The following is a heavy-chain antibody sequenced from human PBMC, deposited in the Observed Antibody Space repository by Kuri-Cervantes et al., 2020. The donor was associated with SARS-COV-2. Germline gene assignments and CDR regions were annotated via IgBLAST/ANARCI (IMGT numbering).Heavy chain of an antibody. CDR1: GFTFSSYG. V-gene: IGHV3-30*03. CDR3: ARGEGPFDY. J-gene: IGHJ4*02. Sequence: LSLTCAASGFTFSSYGMHWVRQAPGKGLEWVAVISYDGSNKYYADSVKCRLTISRDNSKNTLYLQMNSLRAEDTAVYYCARGEGPFDYWGQGTLVTVSS. CDR2: ISYDGSNK. D-gene: IGHD1-26*01.